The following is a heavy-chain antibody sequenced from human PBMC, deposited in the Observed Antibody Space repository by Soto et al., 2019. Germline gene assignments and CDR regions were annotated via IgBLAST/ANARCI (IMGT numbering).Heavy chain of an antibody. CDR1: GFTFNNYA. V-gene: IGHV3-23*01. D-gene: IGHD6-19*01. CDR2: ISGSGTST. CDR3: ARDPRGDSSGWDYYFDY. Sequence: EVHLLESGGGLVQPGGSLRLSCAASGFTFNNYAMSWVRQAPGKGLEWVSAISGSGTSTYYADSVKGRFTISRDNSKNKLYLQMNSLRAEDTAVYYCARDPRGDSSGWDYYFDYWGQGTLVTVSS. J-gene: IGHJ4*02.